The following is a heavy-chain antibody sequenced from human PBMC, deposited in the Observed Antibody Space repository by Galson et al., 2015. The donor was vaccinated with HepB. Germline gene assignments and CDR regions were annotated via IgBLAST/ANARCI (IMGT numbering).Heavy chain of an antibody. V-gene: IGHV4-39*07. CDR2: IYYNEGP. Sequence: SETLSLTCSVSGGSISSGSYWWGWIRQPPGKGLEWIGNIYYNEGPYYDESLKSRVTISVDTSKNQFSLKLTSVTAADTAVYYCVRDGDFWRSYSYFDSWGQGILVTVSS. J-gene: IGHJ4*02. CDR1: GGSISSGSYW. CDR3: VRDGDFWRSYSYFDS. D-gene: IGHD3-3*01.